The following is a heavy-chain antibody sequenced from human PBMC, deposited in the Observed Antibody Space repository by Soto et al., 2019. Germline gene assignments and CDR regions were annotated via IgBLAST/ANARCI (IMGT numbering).Heavy chain of an antibody. D-gene: IGHD5-12*01. CDR2: ISYDGSNK. CDR3: ARGLGYSGYDRGDYIGY. CDR1: GFTFSSYA. Sequence: PGGSLRLSCAASGFTFSSYAMHWVRQAPGKGLEWVAVISYDGSNKYYADSVKGRFTISRDNSKNTLYLQMNSLRAEDTAVYYCARGLGYSGYDRGDYIGYSGQGTLVTVSS. J-gene: IGHJ4*02. V-gene: IGHV3-30-3*01.